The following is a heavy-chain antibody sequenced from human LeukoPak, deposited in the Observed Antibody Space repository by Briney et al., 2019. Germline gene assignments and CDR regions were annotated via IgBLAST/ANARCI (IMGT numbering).Heavy chain of an antibody. CDR1: GFTFSTYS. J-gene: IGHJ4*02. CDR3: ARADHFDY. Sequence: GGSLRLSCAASGFTFSTYSMNWVRQAPGKGLEWVSSISRSSSYIYYADSLKGRFTISRDNAKNSLYLQMNSLRAEDTAVYYCARADHFDYWGQGTLVTVSS. V-gene: IGHV3-21*01. CDR2: ISRSSSYI.